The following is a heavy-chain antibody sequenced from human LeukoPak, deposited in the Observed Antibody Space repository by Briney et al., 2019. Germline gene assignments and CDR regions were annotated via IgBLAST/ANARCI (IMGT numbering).Heavy chain of an antibody. Sequence: SVKVSCKASGGTFSSYAIGWVRQAPGQGLEWMGGIIPIFGTANYAQKFQGRVTITADESTSTAYMELSSLRSEDTAVYYCAREVASSFATRFDPWGQGTLVTVSS. J-gene: IGHJ5*02. D-gene: IGHD1-1*01. CDR2: IIPIFGTA. V-gene: IGHV1-69*01. CDR3: AREVASSFATRFDP. CDR1: GGTFSSYA.